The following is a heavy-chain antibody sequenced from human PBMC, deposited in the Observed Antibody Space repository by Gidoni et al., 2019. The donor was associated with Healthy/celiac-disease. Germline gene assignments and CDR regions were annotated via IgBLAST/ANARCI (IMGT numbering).Heavy chain of an antibody. CDR1: GFTFSSYA. Sequence: EVQLLESGGGLVQPGGSLRLSCAASGFTFSSYAMSWVRQAPGKGLEWVSAISGSGGSTYYADSVKGRFTISRDNSKNTLYLQMNSLRAEDTAVYYCAIPVIQLWPYYYGMDVWGQGTTVTVSS. J-gene: IGHJ6*02. D-gene: IGHD5-18*01. CDR2: ISGSGGST. V-gene: IGHV3-23*01. CDR3: AIPVIQLWPYYYGMDV.